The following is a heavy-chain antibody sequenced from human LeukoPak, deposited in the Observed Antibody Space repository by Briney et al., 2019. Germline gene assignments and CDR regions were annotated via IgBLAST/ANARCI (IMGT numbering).Heavy chain of an antibody. CDR3: ARGGPLTTDFDY. D-gene: IGHD4-17*01. J-gene: IGHJ4*02. V-gene: IGHV1-2*02. CDR2: INPNSGGT. Sequence: ASVKVSCKASGYTFTDCSINWVRQAPEQGLEWMGSINPNSGGTNYAQKFQGRVTMTRDTSTSAAYMEMSSLRSDETAVYYCARGGPLTTDFDYWGQGTLVTVSS. CDR1: GYTFTDCS.